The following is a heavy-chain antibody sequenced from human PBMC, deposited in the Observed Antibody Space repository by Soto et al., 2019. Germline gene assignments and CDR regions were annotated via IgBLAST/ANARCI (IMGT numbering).Heavy chain of an antibody. V-gene: IGHV4-30-4*02. J-gene: IGHJ4*02. CDR3: ARVSVTETFDY. Sequence: SETLSLTCTVSGSSITSAYSCWRWIRQPPGKGLEWIGHIYDSGSTYYNPSLRSQVTISLDTSKNQFSLKLSSVTAADTAVYYCARVSVTETFDYWGQGTLVTVSS. D-gene: IGHD2-21*02. CDR2: IYDSGST. CDR1: GSSITSAYSC.